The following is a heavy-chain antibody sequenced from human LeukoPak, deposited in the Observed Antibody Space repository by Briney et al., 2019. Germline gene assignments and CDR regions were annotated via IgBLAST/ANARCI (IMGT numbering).Heavy chain of an antibody. CDR2: ISYDGSNK. Sequence: PGGSLRLSCAASGFTFSSYAMHWVRQAPGKGLEWVAVISYDGSNKYYADSVKGRFTISRDNANNSLYLQMNSLTAEDTAVYYCARWDGDDKDYWGQGTLVTVSS. J-gene: IGHJ4*02. V-gene: IGHV3-30-3*01. D-gene: IGHD2-21*02. CDR1: GFTFSSYA. CDR3: ARWDGDDKDY.